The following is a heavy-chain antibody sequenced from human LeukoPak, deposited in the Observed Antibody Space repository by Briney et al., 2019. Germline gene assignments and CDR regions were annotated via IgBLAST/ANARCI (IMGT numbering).Heavy chain of an antibody. J-gene: IGHJ4*02. CDR2: IRQDGSVQ. CDR1: GFTFSSYW. Sequence: GGSLRLSCAASGFTFSSYWMSWVRQAPGKGLEWVANIRQDGSVQNYVDSVKGRFTISRDNPKNSVYLQMNSLRAEDTAVYYCAREADSSGSYWGQGTLVTVSS. CDR3: AREADSSGSY. V-gene: IGHV3-7*01. D-gene: IGHD3-22*01.